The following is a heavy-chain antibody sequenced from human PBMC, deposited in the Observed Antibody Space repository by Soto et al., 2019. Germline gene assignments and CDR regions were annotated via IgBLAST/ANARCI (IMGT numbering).Heavy chain of an antibody. D-gene: IGHD5-12*01. J-gene: IGHJ3*02. Sequence: PGGSLRLSCAASELSLTGYWMSWVRQVPGKGLEWVANINQDGGEKNYVDSVKGRFTIFRDNAKNSVYLQMNSLRAEDTALYYCARTRPRERGSSGFEASNIWGQGTVVTVSS. V-gene: IGHV3-7*01. CDR1: ELSLTGYW. CDR3: ARTRPRERGSSGFEASNI. CDR2: INQDGGEK.